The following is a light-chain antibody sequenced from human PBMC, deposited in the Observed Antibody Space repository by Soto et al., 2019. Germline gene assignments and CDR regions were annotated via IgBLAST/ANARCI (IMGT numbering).Light chain of an antibody. V-gene: IGKV1-39*01. Sequence: DIQMTQSPSSLSASVGDRVTITCRASQSISSYLNWYQQKPGKAPKLLIYAASSLQSGVPSRFSGSGSGTDFTLTISSLQPEDFATYYCQQSYSTLMYTFCQGTKLESK. CDR3: QQSYSTLMYT. J-gene: IGKJ2*01. CDR1: QSISSY. CDR2: AAS.